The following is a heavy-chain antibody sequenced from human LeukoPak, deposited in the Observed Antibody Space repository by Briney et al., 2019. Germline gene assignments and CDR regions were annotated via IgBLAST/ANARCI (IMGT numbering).Heavy chain of an antibody. D-gene: IGHD3-22*01. Sequence: SETLSLTCTVSGGSISSSSGYWGWIRQPPGKGLEWIGSIYYSGSTYYNPSLKSRVTISVDTSKNQFSLNLSSVTAADTAVYYCARLYYDSSGYYQICYFDYWGQGTLVTVSS. CDR2: IYYSGST. J-gene: IGHJ4*02. CDR1: GGSISSSSGY. CDR3: ARLYYDSSGYYQICYFDY. V-gene: IGHV4-39*01.